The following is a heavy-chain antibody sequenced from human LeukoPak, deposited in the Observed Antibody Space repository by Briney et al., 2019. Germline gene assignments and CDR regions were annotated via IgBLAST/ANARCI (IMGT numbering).Heavy chain of an antibody. Sequence: ASVKVSCKASGYTFTGYYMHWVRQAPGQGLEWMGWINPNSGGTNYAQKFQGRVTMTRDTSISTAYMELNRLRSDDTAVYYCARDRVVEPAAIRGFDYWGQGTLVTVSS. CDR3: ARDRVVEPAAIRGFDY. CDR1: GYTFTGYY. CDR2: INPNSGGT. V-gene: IGHV1-2*02. J-gene: IGHJ4*02. D-gene: IGHD2-2*02.